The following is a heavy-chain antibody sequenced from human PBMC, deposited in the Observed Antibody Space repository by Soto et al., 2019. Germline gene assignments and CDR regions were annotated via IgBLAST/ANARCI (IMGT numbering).Heavy chain of an antibody. CDR2: IKSKTDGGTT. J-gene: IGHJ4*02. Sequence: EVQLVESGGDLAKPGGSLRLSCAVSGFTFSYSWMNWVRQAPGKGLEWVGRIKSKTDGGTTDYAAPVKGRFTISRDESRNSVCLQMTSLGNGATAVYYCATGWGDLVDWGQGTRVTVSS. CDR3: ATGWGDLVD. CDR1: GFTFSYSW. D-gene: IGHD7-27*01. V-gene: IGHV3-15*07.